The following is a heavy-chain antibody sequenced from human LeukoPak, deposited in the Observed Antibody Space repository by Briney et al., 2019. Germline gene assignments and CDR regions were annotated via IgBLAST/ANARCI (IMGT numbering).Heavy chain of an antibody. CDR2: IIPIFGTA. D-gene: IGHD2-2*03. Sequence: GSSVKVSCKASGGTFSSYAISWVRQAPGQGLEWMGGIIPIFGTANYAQKIQGRVTITADESTSTAYMELSRLRSDDTAVYYCARGLLDIVVVPAAFRNYYYGMDVWGQGTTVTVSS. CDR3: ARGLLDIVVVPAAFRNYYYGMDV. V-gene: IGHV1-69*01. CDR1: GGTFSSYA. J-gene: IGHJ6*02.